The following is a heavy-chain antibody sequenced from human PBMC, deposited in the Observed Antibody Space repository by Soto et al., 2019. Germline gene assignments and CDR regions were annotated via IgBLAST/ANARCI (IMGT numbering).Heavy chain of an antibody. Sequence: PSETLSLTCTVSGASISSSSYYWGWIRQPPGKGLEWIGSIYYSGSTYYNPSLKSRVTISVDTSKNQFSLKLSSVTAADTAVYYCARDSTASDAFDIWGQGTMVT. J-gene: IGHJ3*02. V-gene: IGHV4-39*07. CDR3: ARDSTASDAFDI. D-gene: IGHD5-18*01. CDR1: GASISSSSYY. CDR2: IYYSGST.